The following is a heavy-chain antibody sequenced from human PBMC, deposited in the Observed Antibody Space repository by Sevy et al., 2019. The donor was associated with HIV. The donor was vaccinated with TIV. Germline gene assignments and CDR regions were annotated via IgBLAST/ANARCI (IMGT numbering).Heavy chain of an antibody. CDR3: ARDRHGSI. CDR2: IKEDKSQI. D-gene: IGHD1-26*01. J-gene: IGHJ6*02. CDR1: GFTFTNYW. Sequence: GGSLRLSCAASGFTFTNYWMTWVRQAPGKGLEWVANIKEDKSQIYYVNSVEGRFTISRDNAKNSLYLQMNSLRVEDTAVYYCARDRHGSIWGQGTTVTVSS. V-gene: IGHV3-7*01.